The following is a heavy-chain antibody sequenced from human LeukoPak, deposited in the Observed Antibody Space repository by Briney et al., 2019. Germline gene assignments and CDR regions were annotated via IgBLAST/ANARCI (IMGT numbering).Heavy chain of an antibody. J-gene: IGHJ5*02. D-gene: IGHD3-10*01. CDR2: ISAYNGNT. CDR3: ARRAYGSGSLLDWFDP. CDR1: GYTFTSFG. V-gene: IGHV1-18*01. Sequence: GASVKVSCKASGYTFTSFGINWVRQAPGQGLEWMGWISAYNGNTNYAQKLQGRVTMTTDTSTSTAYMELRSLRSDDTAVYYCARRAYGSGSLLDWFDPWGQGTLVTVSS.